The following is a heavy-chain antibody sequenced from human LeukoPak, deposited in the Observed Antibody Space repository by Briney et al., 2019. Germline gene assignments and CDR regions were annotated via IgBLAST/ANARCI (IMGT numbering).Heavy chain of an antibody. CDR1: GFTFSNTW. CDR3: ARSLMGFEDY. Sequence: GGSLRLSCAASGFTFSNTWMHWVRQAPGKGLVWVSRINGDGSSTSYADSVKGRFTISRDNAKNTLFLQMNSLRAEDTAVYYCARSLMGFEDYWGQGTLVTVPS. CDR2: INGDGSST. V-gene: IGHV3-74*01. J-gene: IGHJ4*02. D-gene: IGHD2-8*01.